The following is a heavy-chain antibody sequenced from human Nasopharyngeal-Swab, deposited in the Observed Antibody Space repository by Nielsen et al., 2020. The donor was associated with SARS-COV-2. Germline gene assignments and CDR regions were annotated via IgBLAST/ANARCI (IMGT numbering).Heavy chain of an antibody. D-gene: IGHD1-26*01. V-gene: IGHV4-59*01. CDR3: ARVGGSYAHYFDH. CDR1: GGSISSYY. Sequence: SETLSLTCTVSGGSISSYYWSWIRQPPGKGLEWIGYIYYSGSTNYNPSLKSRVTISVDTSKNQFSLKLSSVTAADTAVYYCARVGGSYAHYFDHWGQGTLVTVSS. CDR2: IYYSGST. J-gene: IGHJ4*02.